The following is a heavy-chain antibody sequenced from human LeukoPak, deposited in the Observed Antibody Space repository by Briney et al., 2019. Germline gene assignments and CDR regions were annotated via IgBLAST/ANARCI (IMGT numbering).Heavy chain of an antibody. CDR3: ARGPYYFDSSGAFDI. CDR2: INHSGST. CDR1: GGSFSGYY. D-gene: IGHD3-22*01. Sequence: PSETLSLTCAVYGGSFSGYYWSWIRQPPGKGLEWIGEINHSGSTNYNPSLKSRVTISVDTSKNQFSLKLSSVTAADTAVYYCARGPYYFDSSGAFDIWGQETMVTVSS. V-gene: IGHV4-34*01. J-gene: IGHJ3*02.